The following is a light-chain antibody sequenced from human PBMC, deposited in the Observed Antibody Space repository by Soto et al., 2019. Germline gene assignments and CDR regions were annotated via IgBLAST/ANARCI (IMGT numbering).Light chain of an antibody. J-gene: IGLJ3*02. V-gene: IGLV1-40*01. CDR1: SSNIGAGYD. Sequence: QSVLTQPPSVSGAPGQRVTISCTGSSSNIGAGYDVHWYQQLPGTAPKLLIYRNSNRSSGVPDRFSGSKSGTSASLAITGLQAEDEADYYCQSYDSSLSGSVFGGGTKLTVL. CDR3: QSYDSSLSGSV. CDR2: RNS.